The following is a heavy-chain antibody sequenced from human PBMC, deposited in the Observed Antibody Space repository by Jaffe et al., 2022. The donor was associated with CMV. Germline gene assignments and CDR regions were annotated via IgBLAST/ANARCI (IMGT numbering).Heavy chain of an antibody. CDR2: MNPNSGNT. D-gene: IGHD6-13*01. CDR3: ARGLTPEYSSSCQFDP. J-gene: IGHJ5*02. CDR1: GYTFTSYD. V-gene: IGHV1-8*01. Sequence: QVQLVQSGAEVKKPGASVKVSCKASGYTFTSYDINWVRQATGQGLEWMGWMNPNSGNTGYAQKFQGRVTMTRNTSISTAYMELSSLRSEDTAVYYCARGLTPEYSSSCQFDPWGQGTLVTVSS.